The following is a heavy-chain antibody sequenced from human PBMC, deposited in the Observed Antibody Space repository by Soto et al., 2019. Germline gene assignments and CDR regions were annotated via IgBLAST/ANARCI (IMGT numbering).Heavy chain of an antibody. V-gene: IGHV3-48*01. CDR1: GFTFSSYS. J-gene: IGHJ2*01. CDR3: ARARRSVWYFDL. Sequence: GGSLRLFCAASGFTFSSYSMNWVRQAPGKGLEWVSYISSSSSTIYYADSVKGRFTISRDNAKNSLYLQMNSRRAEDTAVYYCARARRSVWYFDLWGRGTLVTVSS. CDR2: ISSSSSTI.